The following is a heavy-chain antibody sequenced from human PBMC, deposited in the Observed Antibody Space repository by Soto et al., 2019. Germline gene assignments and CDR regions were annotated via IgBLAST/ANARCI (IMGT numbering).Heavy chain of an antibody. Sequence: QVQLVQSGAEVKKPGASVKVSCKASGYTFTGYYMHWVRQAPGQGPEWMGWINPNSGGTTYAQKFQGRVTVTRDTSISAAYMELSSLRSEDTAVYYCARGVSSSLDYWGQGNLVTVSS. J-gene: IGHJ4*02. D-gene: IGHD6-6*01. V-gene: IGHV1-2*02. CDR3: ARGVSSSLDY. CDR2: INPNSGGT. CDR1: GYTFTGYY.